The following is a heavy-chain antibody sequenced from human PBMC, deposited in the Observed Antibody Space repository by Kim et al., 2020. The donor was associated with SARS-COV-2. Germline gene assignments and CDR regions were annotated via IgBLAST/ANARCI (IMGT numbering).Heavy chain of an antibody. CDR3: ARRRSVTMVRGVIFWFDP. D-gene: IGHD3-10*01. CDR1: GYSFTSYW. V-gene: IGHV5-10-1*01. CDR2: IDPSDSYT. Sequence: GESLKISCKGSGYSFTSYWISWVRQMPGKGLEWMGRIDPSDSYTNYSPSFQGHVTISADKSISTAYLQWSSLKASDTAMYYCARRRSVTMVRGVIFWFDPWGQGTLVTVSS. J-gene: IGHJ5*02.